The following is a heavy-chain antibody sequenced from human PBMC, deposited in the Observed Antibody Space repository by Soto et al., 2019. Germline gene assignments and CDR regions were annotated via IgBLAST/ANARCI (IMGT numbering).Heavy chain of an antibody. Sequence: ASVKVSCKASGGTFSSYTISWVRQAPGQGLEWMGRIIPILGIANYAQKFQGRVTITADKSTSTAYMELSSLRSEDTAVYYCARLTTVTTKGVDYWGQGTLVTVSS. CDR3: ARLTTVTTKGVDY. CDR1: GGTFSSYT. D-gene: IGHD4-17*01. V-gene: IGHV1-69*02. J-gene: IGHJ4*02. CDR2: IIPILGIA.